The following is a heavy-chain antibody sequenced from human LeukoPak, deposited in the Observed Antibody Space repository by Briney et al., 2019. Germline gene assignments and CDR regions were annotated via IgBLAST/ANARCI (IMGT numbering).Heavy chain of an antibody. D-gene: IGHD3-10*02. V-gene: IGHV4-61*01. CDR2: IYYSGST. J-gene: IGHJ6*04. CDR1: GGSVSSGSYY. Sequence: SETLSLTCTVSGGSVSSGSYYWSWIRQPPGMGLEWIGYIYYSGSTNYNPSLKSRVTISVDTSKNQFSLKLSSVTAADTAVYYCATTRRGVTMVGSYYYGMDVWGKETTVTVSS. CDR3: ATTRRGVTMVGSYYYGMDV.